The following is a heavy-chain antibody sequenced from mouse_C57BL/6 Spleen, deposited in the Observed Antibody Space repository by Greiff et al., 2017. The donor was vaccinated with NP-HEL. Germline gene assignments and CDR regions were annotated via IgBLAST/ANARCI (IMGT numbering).Heavy chain of an antibody. CDR1: GYTFTDYY. D-gene: IGHD1-1*01. J-gene: IGHJ4*01. V-gene: IGHV1-26*01. Sequence: VQLQQSGPELVKPGASVKISCKASGYTFTDYYMNWVKQSHGKSLEWIGDINPNNGGTSYNQKFKGKATLTVDKSSSTAYMELRSLTSEDSAVYYCARPYYYGSTYYYAMDYWGQGTSVTVSS. CDR3: ARPYYYGSTYYYAMDY. CDR2: INPNNGGT.